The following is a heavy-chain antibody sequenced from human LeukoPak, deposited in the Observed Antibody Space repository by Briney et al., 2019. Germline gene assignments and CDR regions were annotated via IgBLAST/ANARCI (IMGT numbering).Heavy chain of an antibody. CDR3: AREVCSSTSRYNGWFDP. CDR1: GGSISSGGYS. D-gene: IGHD2-2*02. V-gene: IGHV4-30-2*01. J-gene: IGHJ5*02. CDR2: IYRSGST. Sequence: SETLSLTCAVSGGSISSGGYSWSWIRQPPGKGLEWIGYIYRSGSTYYNPSLKSRVTISVDRSKNQFSLKLSSVTAADTAVYYCAREVCSSTSRYNGWFDPWGQGTLVTVSS.